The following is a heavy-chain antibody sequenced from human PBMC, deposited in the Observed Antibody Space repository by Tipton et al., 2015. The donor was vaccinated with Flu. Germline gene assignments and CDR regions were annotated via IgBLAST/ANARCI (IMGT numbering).Heavy chain of an antibody. CDR1: GFTVSGIY. V-gene: IGHV3-53*04. J-gene: IGHJ4*02. D-gene: IGHD4/OR15-4a*01. CDR2: IYSGGST. CDR3: ARGSRYGDYLGH. Sequence: QLVQSGGGLVQPGGSLRLSCVASGFTVSGIYMSWVRQAPGKGLEWVSIIYSGGSTHYADSVMGRFRISRHNSKNTVYLQMNSLRPEDTAVYYCARGSRYGDYLGHWGQGTLVSVSS.